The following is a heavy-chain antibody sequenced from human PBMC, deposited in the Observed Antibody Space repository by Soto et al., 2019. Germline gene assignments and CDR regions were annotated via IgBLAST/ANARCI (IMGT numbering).Heavy chain of an antibody. Sequence: GGSLRLSCAASGFTFSSYSMNWVRQAPGKGLEWVSAISGSGGSTYYADSVKGRFTISRDNSKNTLYLQMNSLRAEDTAVYYCAREAIIVIRAPAYAFDYSDPAPLLTLSS. CDR1: GFTFSSYS. CDR3: AREAIIVIRAPAYAFDY. D-gene: IGHD3-16*02. J-gene: IGHJ4*02. V-gene: IGHV3-23*01. CDR2: ISGSGGST.